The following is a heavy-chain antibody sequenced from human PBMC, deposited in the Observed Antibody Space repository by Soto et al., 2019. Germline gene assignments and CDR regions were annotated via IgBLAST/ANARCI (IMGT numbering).Heavy chain of an antibody. CDR3: ARRSASNLGL. D-gene: IGHD4-4*01. CDR2: ISYDGSNK. CDR1: GFTFSSYA. J-gene: IGHJ4*02. Sequence: GGSLRLSCAASGFTFSSYAMHWVRQAPGKGLEWVAVISYDGSNKYYADSVKGRFTISRDNSKNTLYLQMNSLRAEDTAVYYWARRSASNLGLWGQGTLVTVSS. V-gene: IGHV3-30-3*01.